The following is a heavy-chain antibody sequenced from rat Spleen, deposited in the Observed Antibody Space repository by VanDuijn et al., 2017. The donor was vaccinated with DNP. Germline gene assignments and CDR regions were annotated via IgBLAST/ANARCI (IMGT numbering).Heavy chain of an antibody. CDR3: ARWTMYFDY. CDR1: GYSITSNY. Sequence: EVRLQESGPGLVQPSQSLSLTCSVTGYSITSNYCAWIRKFPGNKVEYSGHISYSGRTNYNPSLKSRISITIDTSKNHFFLHLNSVTSEDTATYYCARWTMYFDYWGQGVMVTVSS. J-gene: IGHJ2*01. D-gene: IGHD1-12*01. CDR2: ISYSGRT. V-gene: IGHV3-1*01.